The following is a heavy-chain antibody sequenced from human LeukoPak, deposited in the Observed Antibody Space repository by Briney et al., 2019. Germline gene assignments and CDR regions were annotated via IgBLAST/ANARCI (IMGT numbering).Heavy chain of an antibody. CDR3: AREYKSGSYGH. D-gene: IGHD1-26*01. CDR1: GFTFSSYW. Sequence: GGSLRLSCAASGFTFSSYWMHWVRQAPGKGLVWVSRINSDGSSTSYADSVKGRFTISRDNAKNTLHLQMNSLRAEDTAVYYCAREYKSGSYGHWGQGTLVTVSS. J-gene: IGHJ4*02. V-gene: IGHV3-74*01. CDR2: INSDGSST.